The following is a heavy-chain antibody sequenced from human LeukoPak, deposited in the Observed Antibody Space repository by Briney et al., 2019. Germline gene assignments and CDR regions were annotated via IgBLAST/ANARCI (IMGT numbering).Heavy chain of an antibody. D-gene: IGHD5-18*01. CDR3: AKAGSHRGYSYATLAYYYMDV. CDR2: INPNIGGT. J-gene: IGHJ6*03. V-gene: IGHV1-2*02. Sequence: ASVKVSCRASGYKFTGYYLHWVRQAPGQGLEWMGWINPNIGGTHYAQKFRGRVTMTRDTSINTAYMELSSLTSDDTAVYYCAKAGSHRGYSYATLAYYYMDVWGEGTTVTVSS. CDR1: GYKFTGYY.